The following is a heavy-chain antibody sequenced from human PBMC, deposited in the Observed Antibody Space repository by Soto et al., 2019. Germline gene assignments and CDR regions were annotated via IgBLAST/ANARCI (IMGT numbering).Heavy chain of an antibody. CDR2: ISSSSSTI. Sequence: PGGSLRLSCAASGFTFSSYSMNWVRQAPGKGLEWVSYISSSSSTIYYADSVKGRFTISRDNAKNSLYLQMNSLRDEDTAVYYCARDPYSGYDYYYYGMDVWGQGTTVTVSS. J-gene: IGHJ6*02. D-gene: IGHD5-12*01. CDR3: ARDPYSGYDYYYYGMDV. CDR1: GFTFSSYS. V-gene: IGHV3-48*02.